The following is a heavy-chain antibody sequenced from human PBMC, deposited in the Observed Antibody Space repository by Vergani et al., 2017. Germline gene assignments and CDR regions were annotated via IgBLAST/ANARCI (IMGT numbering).Heavy chain of an antibody. V-gene: IGHV1-58*02. Sequence: QMQRVQSGPEVKKPGTSVKVSCKASGFTFTSSAMQWVRQARGQRLEWIGWIVVGSGNTNYAQSFQERVTVTRDMSTSTAYMELSSLRSEDTAVYYCAGGRRIYSNYFYYYYMYFWGKGTTVTVSS. J-gene: IGHJ6*03. CDR1: GFTFTSSA. D-gene: IGHD4-11*01. CDR2: IVVGSGNT. CDR3: AGGRRIYSNYFYYYYMYF.